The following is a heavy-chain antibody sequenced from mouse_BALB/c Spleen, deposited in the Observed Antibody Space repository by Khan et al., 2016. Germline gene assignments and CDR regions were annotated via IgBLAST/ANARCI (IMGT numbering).Heavy chain of an antibody. V-gene: IGHV1-7*01. CDR2: INPSTGYS. CDR3: AREGINYY. Sequence: QVQLQQSGAELAQPGASVEMSCKASGYTFTSYWMHWVKQRPGQGLEWIGYINPSTGYSNYNQNFKDTATLTADKSSSTAYMQLSSLTSEDSAVYYCAREGINYYWGQGTTLTVSS. D-gene: IGHD1-3*01. CDR1: GYTFTSYW. J-gene: IGHJ2*01.